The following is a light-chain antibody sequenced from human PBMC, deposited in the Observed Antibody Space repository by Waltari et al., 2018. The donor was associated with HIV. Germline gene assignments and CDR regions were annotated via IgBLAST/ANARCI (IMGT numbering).Light chain of an antibody. J-gene: IGKJ5*01. CDR2: GAS. V-gene: IGKV3-11*01. Sequence: DIVLTQSPATLSLSPGARATLSCRASQSVGNYLAWYQQKPGQAPRLLMYGASSRATGIPARFSGSGSGTDFTLTISSLEPGDFGVYYCQQRSNWPISFGQGTRLEIK. CDR1: QSVGNY. CDR3: QQRSNWPIS.